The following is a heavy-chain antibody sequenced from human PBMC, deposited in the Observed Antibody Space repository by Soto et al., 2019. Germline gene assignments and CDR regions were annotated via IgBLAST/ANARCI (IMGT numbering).Heavy chain of an antibody. Sequence: PSETLSLTCAVSGYSISTGFNWAWIRQPPGKGPEWIGSIYHSGSTYYNLSLKSRVTISSDASKNQISLKLSSVTAADTALYYCARDWGTGFYRLDSWGQGTLVTVSS. CDR2: IYHSGST. J-gene: IGHJ4*02. D-gene: IGHD6-19*01. V-gene: IGHV4-38-2*02. CDR3: ARDWGTGFYRLDS. CDR1: GYSISTGFN.